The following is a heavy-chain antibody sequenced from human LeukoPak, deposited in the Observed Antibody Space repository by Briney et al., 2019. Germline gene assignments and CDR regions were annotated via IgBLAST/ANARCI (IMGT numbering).Heavy chain of an antibody. J-gene: IGHJ6*03. CDR3: ARGAVRGHYYYYYYMDV. CDR1: GGTFSSYA. CDR2: IIAIFGTA. V-gene: IGHV1-69*05. D-gene: IGHD3-10*01. Sequence: ASGKVCGKAAGGTFSSYAISGGRQAAGQGLEWRGGIIAIFGTANYAQKFQGRVTSTTEESTRTAYLELSSLSSDDTAVYYCARGAVRGHYYYYYYMDVWRKGTTVTVSS.